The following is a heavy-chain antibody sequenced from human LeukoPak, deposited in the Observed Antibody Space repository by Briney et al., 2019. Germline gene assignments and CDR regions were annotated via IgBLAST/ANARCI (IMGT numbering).Heavy chain of an antibody. CDR1: GGSVSSGSYY. V-gene: IGHV4-39*01. Sequence: SETLSLTCTVSGGSVSSGSYYWGWIRQPPGKGLEWIVSIYYSGSTYYNPSLKSRVTISVETSKNQFSLKLRSVTAADTAVYYCASGYDSSAYQPFIDYWGQGTLVTVSS. J-gene: IGHJ4*02. CDR3: ASGYDSSAYQPFIDY. D-gene: IGHD3-22*01. CDR2: IYYSGST.